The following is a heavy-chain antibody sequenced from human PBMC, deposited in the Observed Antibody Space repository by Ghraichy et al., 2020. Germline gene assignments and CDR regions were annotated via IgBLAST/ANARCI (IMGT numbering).Heavy chain of an antibody. J-gene: IGHJ4*02. D-gene: IGHD2-2*01. CDR1: GFSLSTSGVG. V-gene: IGHV2-5*02. Sequence: SGPTLVKPTQTLTLTCTFSGFSLSTSGVGVGWIRQPPGKALEWLALIYWDDDKRYSPSLKSRLTITNDTSKNQVVLTMTNMDPVDTATYYCAHNGGYCSSTSCPTLFDYWGQGTLVTVSS. CDR2: IYWDDDK. CDR3: AHNGGYCSSTSCPTLFDY.